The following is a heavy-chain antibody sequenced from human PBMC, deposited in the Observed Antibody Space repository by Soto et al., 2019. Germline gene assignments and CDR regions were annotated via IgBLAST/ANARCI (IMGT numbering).Heavy chain of an antibody. V-gene: IGHV3-21*01. J-gene: IGHJ3*02. Sequence: GGSLRLPCAASGFTFSSYSMNWVRQAPGKGLEWVSSISSSSSYIYYADSVKGRFTISRDNAKNSLYLQMNSLRAEDTAVYYCARDSTPIAFDIWGQGTMVTVS. D-gene: IGHD2-15*01. CDR2: ISSSSSYI. CDR1: GFTFSSYS. CDR3: ARDSTPIAFDI.